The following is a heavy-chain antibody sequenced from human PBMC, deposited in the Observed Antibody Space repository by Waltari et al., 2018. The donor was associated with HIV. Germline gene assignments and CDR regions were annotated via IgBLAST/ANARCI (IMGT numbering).Heavy chain of an antibody. D-gene: IGHD3-10*01. J-gene: IGHJ6*02. V-gene: IGHV3-74*01. Sequence: EVQLVESGGGLVQPGGSLRLSCSASGFTFSSYWMHWVRQAPGKGLVWVSGINGDGSTIRYADSVKGRFTISRDNAKNTLYLQMNSLRAEDTALYYCARGQYYSMDVWGQGTTVTVSS. CDR1: GFTFSSYW. CDR3: ARGQYYSMDV. CDR2: INGDGSTI.